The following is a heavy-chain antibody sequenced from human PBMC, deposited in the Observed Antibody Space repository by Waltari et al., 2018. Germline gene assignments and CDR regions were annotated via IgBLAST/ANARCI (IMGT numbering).Heavy chain of an antibody. Sequence: QVQLQESGPGLVKPSETLSLTCAVSGYSISSGYYWGWIRQPPGKGLEWIGSIYHSGSTYYNPSLKSRVTISVDTSKNQFSLKLTSVTAADTAVYYCASVGGAFDMWGQGTLVTVSS. CDR2: IYHSGST. CDR3: ASVGGAFDM. V-gene: IGHV4-38-2*01. J-gene: IGHJ3*02. D-gene: IGHD3-16*01. CDR1: GYSISSGYY.